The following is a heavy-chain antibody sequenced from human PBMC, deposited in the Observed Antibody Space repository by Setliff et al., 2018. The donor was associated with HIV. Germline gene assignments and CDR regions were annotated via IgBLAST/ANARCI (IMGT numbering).Heavy chain of an antibody. CDR2: IQSKTDGGTT. CDR1: GFSLTNSW. D-gene: IGHD3-22*01. Sequence: GGSLRLSCAASGFSLTNSWMNWVRQGPGKGLEWVGRIQSKTDGGTTEYAASVKGRFTISRDDSKSIAYLQMNSLKTEDTAVYYCTRPPYNDSSGYPNWFDPWGQGTLVTVSS. V-gene: IGHV3-15*01. CDR3: TRPPYNDSSGYPNWFDP. J-gene: IGHJ5*02.